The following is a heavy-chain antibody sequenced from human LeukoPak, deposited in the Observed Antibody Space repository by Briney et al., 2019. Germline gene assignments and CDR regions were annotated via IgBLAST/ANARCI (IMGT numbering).Heavy chain of an antibody. D-gene: IGHD3-22*01. CDR1: GFSVSNYY. CDR3: AREQWFRWEY. CDR2: IPNDDSVI. Sequence: GGSLRLSCEASGFSVSNYYMVWVRQPPAKGLECISYIPNDDSVIYYADSVRGRLSVSRDSAKNSLSLQLNSLRAEDTAVYYCAREQWFRWEYWGQGILVTVSS. V-gene: IGHV3-11*01. J-gene: IGHJ4*02.